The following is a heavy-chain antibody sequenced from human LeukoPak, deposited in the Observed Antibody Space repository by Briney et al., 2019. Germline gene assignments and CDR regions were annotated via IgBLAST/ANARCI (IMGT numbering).Heavy chain of an antibody. D-gene: IGHD2-2*01. J-gene: IGHJ5*02. CDR3: AKDIVVVPASGDWFDP. V-gene: IGHV3-23*01. CDR2: ISGSGGST. CDR1: GFTFSSCA. Sequence: GGSLRLSCAASGFTFSSCAMSWVRQAPGKGLEWVSAISGSGGSTNYADSVKGRFTISRYNSKNTLYQQMNSLRAEDTAVYYCAKDIVVVPASGDWFDPWGQGTLVTVSS.